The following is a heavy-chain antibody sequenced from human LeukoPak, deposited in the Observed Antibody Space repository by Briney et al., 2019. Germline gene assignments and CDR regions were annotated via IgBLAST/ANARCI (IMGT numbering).Heavy chain of an antibody. CDR3: ARADSSSSRLDC. CDR1: GFTFSSYS. V-gene: IGHV3-21*01. D-gene: IGHD6-6*01. CDR2: INSKSRSI. J-gene: IGHJ4*02. Sequence: GGSLRLSCAASGFTFSSYSMNWVRQAPGKGLEWVSSINSKSRSIYYADSLKGRFTISRDNGKNSVYLQMNSLRAEDTAVYFCARADSSSSRLDCWGQGTLVTVSS.